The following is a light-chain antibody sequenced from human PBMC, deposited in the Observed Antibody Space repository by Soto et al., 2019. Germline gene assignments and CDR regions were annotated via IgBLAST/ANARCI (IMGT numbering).Light chain of an antibody. V-gene: IGKV1-5*01. CDR2: DAS. CDR1: QSISSW. Sequence: DIQMTQSPSTLSASVEDRVTITCRASQSISSWLAWYQQKPGKAPKLLIYDASSLESGVPSRFSGSGSGIEFTLTISSLQPDDFATYYCQQYNSYSRTFGQGTKVDIK. J-gene: IGKJ1*01. CDR3: QQYNSYSRT.